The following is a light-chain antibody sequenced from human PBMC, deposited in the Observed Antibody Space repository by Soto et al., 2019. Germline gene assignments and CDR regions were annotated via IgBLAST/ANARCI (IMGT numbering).Light chain of an antibody. Sequence: QSALTQPASVSGSPGQSITISCTGTSRDVGGYNYVSWYLQHPDRAPKVMIYEVSNRPSGVSNRFSGSKSGNTASLTISGLQAEDEADYYCSAFTSSTTLVVFGTGTKLTVL. CDR3: SAFTSSTTLVV. CDR2: EVS. CDR1: SRDVGGYNY. J-gene: IGLJ1*01. V-gene: IGLV2-14*01.